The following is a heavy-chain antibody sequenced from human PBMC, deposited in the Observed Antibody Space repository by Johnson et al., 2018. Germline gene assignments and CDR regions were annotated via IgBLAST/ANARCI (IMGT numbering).Heavy chain of an antibody. CDR2: ISHDGSNK. Sequence: QVQLVQSGGGVVQPGRSLRLSCAASGFTFSSYGMHWVRQAPGKGLEWVAVISHDGSNKNYADSVKGRFTISRDNSKNTLYLQMNSLRAEDTAVYYCAKVVSDYYYYYMDVWGKGTMVTVSS. D-gene: IGHD3-22*01. CDR3: AKVVSDYYYYYMDV. CDR1: GFTFSSYG. V-gene: IGHV3-30*18. J-gene: IGHJ6*03.